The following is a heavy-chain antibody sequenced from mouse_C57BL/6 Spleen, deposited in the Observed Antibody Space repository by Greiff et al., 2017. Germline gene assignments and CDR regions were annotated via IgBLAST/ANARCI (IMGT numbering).Heavy chain of an antibody. V-gene: IGHV14-4*01. CDR3: TLITTAAY. CDR2: IDPENGDT. J-gene: IGHJ3*01. D-gene: IGHD1-1*01. CDR1: GFNIKDDY. Sequence: VQLQQSGAELVRPGASVKLSCTASGFNIKDDYMHWVKQRPDQGLEWIGWIDPENGDTEYASKFQGKATITADTSSNTAYLQLSSLTSEDTAVYYCTLITTAAYWGQGTLVTVAA.